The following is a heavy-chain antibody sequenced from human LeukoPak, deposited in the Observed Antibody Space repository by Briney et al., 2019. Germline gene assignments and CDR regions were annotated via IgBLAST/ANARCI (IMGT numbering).Heavy chain of an antibody. D-gene: IGHD6-19*01. CDR3: ASDRGGSGPTTTDY. Sequence: PRGSLRLSCAASVFSFSRSWMHWVRQAPENGLVCVSDICIDGGDIIYADTVKGRLTIHRDKAKNTLYLQMNSLRAEDTALYYCASDRGGSGPTTTDYWGQGTLVTVSS. CDR1: VFSFSRSW. V-gene: IGHV3-74*01. J-gene: IGHJ4*02. CDR2: ICIDGGDI.